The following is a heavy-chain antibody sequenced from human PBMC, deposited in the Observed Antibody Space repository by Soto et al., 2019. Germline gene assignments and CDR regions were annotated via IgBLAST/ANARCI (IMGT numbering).Heavy chain of an antibody. V-gene: IGHV4-39*01. Sequence: SEALSLTCTVSGASISSSRSYWGWVRQPPGKGLEWIVSFYYTGGTYSTYYNPSLKSRVTISVDTSKSQFSLNLRSVTAADTAVYYCASPRQGNYDFLSGYYALDYWGQGTLVTVSS. CDR2: FYYTGGT. CDR3: ASPRQGNYDFLSGYYALDY. CDR1: GASISSSRSY. D-gene: IGHD3-3*01. J-gene: IGHJ4*02.